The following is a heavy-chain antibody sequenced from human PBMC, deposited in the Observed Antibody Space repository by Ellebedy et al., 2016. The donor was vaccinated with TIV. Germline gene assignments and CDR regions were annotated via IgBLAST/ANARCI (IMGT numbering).Heavy chain of an antibody. D-gene: IGHD2-21*01. CDR2: ISYSGDLM. Sequence: PGGSLRLSCAASGFTFSGYYMSWFRQAPGKGPGWVSYISYSGDLMYYADSVKGRFTTSRDNAGNSLYLQMNSLRAEDTAVYYCARDVEDGYYGMDVWGQGTTVTVSS. CDR1: GFTFSGYY. J-gene: IGHJ6*02. CDR3: ARDVEDGYYGMDV. V-gene: IGHV3-11*01.